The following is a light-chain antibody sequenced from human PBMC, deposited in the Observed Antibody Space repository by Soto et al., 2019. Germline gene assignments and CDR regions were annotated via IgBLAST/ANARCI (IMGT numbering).Light chain of an antibody. Sequence: QSALTQPASVSGSPGQSITISCTGTSSDVGGYNYVSWYQQHPGKAPKLMIYEVSNRPSGVSNRFSGSKSGNTASLTISGFKTEDEADYYCSSFTSINTWVFGGGTKVTVL. V-gene: IGLV2-14*01. CDR3: SSFTSINTWV. CDR2: EVS. J-gene: IGLJ3*02. CDR1: SSDVGGYNY.